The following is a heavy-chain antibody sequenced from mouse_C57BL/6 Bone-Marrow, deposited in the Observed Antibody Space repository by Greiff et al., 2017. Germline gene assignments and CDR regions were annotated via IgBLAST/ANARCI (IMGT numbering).Heavy chain of an antibody. CDR1: GFTFSDYG. V-gene: IGHV5-15*01. CDR3: ARHGTTVVAPDAWFAY. CDR2: ISNLAYSI. Sequence: EVKLMESGGGLVQPGGSLKLSCAASGFTFSDYGMAWVRQAPRKGPEWVAFISNLAYSIYYADTVTGRFTISRENAKNTLYLEMSSLRSEDTAMYYCARHGTTVVAPDAWFAYWGQGTLVTVSA. D-gene: IGHD1-1*01. J-gene: IGHJ3*01.